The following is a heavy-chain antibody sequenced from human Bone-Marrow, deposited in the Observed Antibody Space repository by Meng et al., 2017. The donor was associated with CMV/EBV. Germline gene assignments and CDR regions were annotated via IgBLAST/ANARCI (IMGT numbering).Heavy chain of an antibody. J-gene: IGHJ6*02. V-gene: IGHV3-23*01. Sequence: GSLKISCAASGFTFSSYAMSWVRQAPGKGLEWVSAISGSGGSTYYADSVKGRFTISRDNAKNSLYLQMNSLRAEDTAVYYCAKDREAARPYYYYYGMDVWGQGTTVTVSS. D-gene: IGHD6-6*01. CDR2: ISGSGGST. CDR3: AKDREAARPYYYYYGMDV. CDR1: GFTFSSYA.